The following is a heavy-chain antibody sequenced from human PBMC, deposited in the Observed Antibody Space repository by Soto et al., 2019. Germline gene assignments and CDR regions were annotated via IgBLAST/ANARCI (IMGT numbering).Heavy chain of an antibody. V-gene: IGHV4-31*03. CDR3: ASLRGGDERGSWFDP. Sequence: QVQLQESGPGLVKPSQTLSLTCTVSGGSICSGGYYWSWIRQYPGKGLEWIGYIYHSGSTYYNPSPQRRVPPPVATPTHPSPLKLTSVPAAATAVYYCASLRGGDERGSWFDPWCPGTLVTVSS. CDR2: IYHSGST. D-gene: IGHD2-21*02. CDR1: GGSICSGGYY. J-gene: IGHJ5*02.